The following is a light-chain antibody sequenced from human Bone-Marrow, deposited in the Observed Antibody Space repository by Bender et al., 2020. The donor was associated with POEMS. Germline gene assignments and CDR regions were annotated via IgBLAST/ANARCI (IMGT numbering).Light chain of an antibody. V-gene: IGLV2-23*02. CDR2: EVS. Sequence: QSALTQPASVSGSPGQSITISCTGTSSDIGTYSLVSWYQQHPGKAPKLMIYEVSKRPSGFSNRFSGSKSGNTASLTISGLQAEDEADYYCCSYAGSNTYVFGTGTEVTVL. CDR1: SSDIGTYSL. CDR3: CSYAGSNTYV. J-gene: IGLJ1*01.